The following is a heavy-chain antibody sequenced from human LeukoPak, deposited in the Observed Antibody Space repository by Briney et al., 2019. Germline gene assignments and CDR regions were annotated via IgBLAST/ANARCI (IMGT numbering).Heavy chain of an antibody. D-gene: IGHD3-3*01. CDR1: GGSISSYY. CDR3: ARVVPDYDFWSGYYNYYYYGMDV. Sequence: SETLSLTCTVSGGSISSYYWSWIRQPPGKGLEWIGYIYYSGSTNYNPSLKSRVTISVDTSKNQFSLKLSSVTAADTAVYYCARVVPDYDFWSGYYNYYYYGMDVWGQGTTVTVSS. J-gene: IGHJ6*02. V-gene: IGHV4-59*01. CDR2: IYYSGST.